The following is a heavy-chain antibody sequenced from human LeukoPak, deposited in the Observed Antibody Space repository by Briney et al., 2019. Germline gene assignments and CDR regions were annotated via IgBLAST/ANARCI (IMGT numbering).Heavy chain of an antibody. CDR1: GGSISSGDYY. V-gene: IGHV4-30-4*08. CDR2: IYYSGST. D-gene: IGHD4-17*01. CDR3: ARVRPWFYGAPRGAFDI. J-gene: IGHJ3*02. Sequence: SQTLSLTCTVSGGSISSGDYYWSWIRQPPGKGLEWIGYIYYSGSTYYNPSLKSRVTISVGTSKNQFSLKLSSVTAADTAVYYCARVRPWFYGAPRGAFDIWGQGTMVTVSS.